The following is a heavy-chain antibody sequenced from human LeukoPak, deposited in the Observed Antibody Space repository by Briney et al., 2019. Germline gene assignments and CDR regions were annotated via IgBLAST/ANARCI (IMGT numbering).Heavy chain of an antibody. V-gene: IGHV4-31*03. CDR3: ARGVVAATYYHGMDV. D-gene: IGHD2-15*01. Sequence: PSQTLSLTCTVSGGSISSGGYYWSWIRQHPGKGLEWIGYIYYSGSTYYNPSLKSRVTISVDTSKNQFSLKLSSVTAADTAVYYCARGVVAATYYHGMDVWGQGTTVTVSS. J-gene: IGHJ6*02. CDR1: GGSISSGGYY. CDR2: IYYSGST.